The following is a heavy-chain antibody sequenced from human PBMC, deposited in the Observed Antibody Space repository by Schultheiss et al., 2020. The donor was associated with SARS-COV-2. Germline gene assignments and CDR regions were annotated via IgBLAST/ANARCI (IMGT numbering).Heavy chain of an antibody. D-gene: IGHD6-6*01. J-gene: IGHJ2*01. CDR1: GGSISSYY. CDR3: ARLHIAARPYWYFDL. V-gene: IGHV4-4*07. CDR2: IYTSGST. Sequence: SETLSLTCTVSGGSISSYYWSWIRQPPGKGLEWIGRIYTSGSTNYNPSLKSRVTMSVDTSKNQFSLKLSSVTAADTAVYYCARLHIAARPYWYFDLWGRGTLVTVSS.